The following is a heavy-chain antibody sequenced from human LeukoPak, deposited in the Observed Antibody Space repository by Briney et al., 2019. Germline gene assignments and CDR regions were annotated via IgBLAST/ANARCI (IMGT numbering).Heavy chain of an antibody. Sequence: GSLRLSCAASGFTFNSYKMNWVRQAPGKGLGWGSYISSSGSTIYSANSVRGGSTISRDNAQNSLYLQMNSLRAEDTAVYYCAKERGAHYYDTADAFDIWG. CDR1: GFTFNSYK. V-gene: IGHV3-48*03. CDR3: AKERGAHYYDTADAFDI. J-gene: IGHJ3*02. CDR2: ISSSGSTI. D-gene: IGHD3-22*01.